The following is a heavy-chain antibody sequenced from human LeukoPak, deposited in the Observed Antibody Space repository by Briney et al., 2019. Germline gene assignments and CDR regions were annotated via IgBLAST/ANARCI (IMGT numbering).Heavy chain of an antibody. J-gene: IGHJ4*02. CDR3: GRVPSTLFDFWSAYVIDY. CDR2: ISAYNGNT. Sequence: ASVKVSCKASGGTFSSYDISWVRQAPGQGLEWMGWISAYNGNTNYAQNLQGRVTMTTDTSTSTAYMELRSLRSDDTAVFYCGRVPSTLFDFWSAYVIDYWGQGTLVTVSS. V-gene: IGHV1-18*01. D-gene: IGHD3-3*01. CDR1: GGTFSSYD.